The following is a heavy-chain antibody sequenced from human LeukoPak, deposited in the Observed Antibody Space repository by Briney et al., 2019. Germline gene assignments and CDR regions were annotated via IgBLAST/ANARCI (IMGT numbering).Heavy chain of an antibody. J-gene: IGHJ4*02. D-gene: IGHD2-2*01. CDR2: ISWDGGST. Sequence: TGGSLRLSCAASGFTFDDYAMHWVRQAPGKGLEWVSLISWDGGSTYYADSVKGRFTISRDNSKNSLYLQMNSLRAEDTAVYYCAKGQYCSSTSCYGDYFDYWGQGTLVTVSS. CDR3: AKGQYCSSTSCYGDYFDY. CDR1: GFTFDDYA. V-gene: IGHV3-43D*03.